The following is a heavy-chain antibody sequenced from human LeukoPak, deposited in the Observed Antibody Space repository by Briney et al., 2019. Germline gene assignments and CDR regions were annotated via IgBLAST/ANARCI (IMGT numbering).Heavy chain of an antibody. D-gene: IGHD6-6*01. CDR2: ISSSGSTK. V-gene: IGHV3-48*03. CDR3: ARACRIAARVVYYFDY. J-gene: IGHJ4*02. CDR1: GFTFSSYE. Sequence: GGSLRLSCAASGFTFSSYEMNWVRQAPGKGLEWVSYISSSGSTKYYADSVKGRFTIARDNARNSLFLQMNSLRAEDTAVYYCARACRIAARVVYYFDYWGQGTLVTVSS.